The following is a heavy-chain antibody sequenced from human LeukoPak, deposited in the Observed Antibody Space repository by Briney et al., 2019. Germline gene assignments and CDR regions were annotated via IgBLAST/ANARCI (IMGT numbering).Heavy chain of an antibody. CDR3: ATSTSNYGDYRFDY. J-gene: IGHJ4*02. CDR2: ISTSGRST. D-gene: IGHD4-17*01. Sequence: GGSLRLSCAASGFTFSTYAMSWVRQAPGKGLEWVSTISTSGRSTYYADSVKGRFTISRDNARNSLYLQMNSLRDEDTAVYYCATSTSNYGDYRFDYWGQGTLVTVSS. V-gene: IGHV3-23*01. CDR1: GFTFSTYA.